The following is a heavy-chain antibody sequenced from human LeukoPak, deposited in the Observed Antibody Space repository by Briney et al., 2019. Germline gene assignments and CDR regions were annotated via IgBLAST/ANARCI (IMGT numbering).Heavy chain of an antibody. CDR1: GYTFTRYY. J-gene: IGHJ3*02. Sequence: ASVKVSCKASGYTFTRYYMHGVRQAPGQGLEGMGWINPNSGGTNYAQKFQGRVTMTRDTAISTAYMELSRLRSDDTAVYYCAREDSSGWPTDAFDIWGQGTMVTVSS. D-gene: IGHD6-19*01. CDR2: INPNSGGT. V-gene: IGHV1-2*02. CDR3: AREDSSGWPTDAFDI.